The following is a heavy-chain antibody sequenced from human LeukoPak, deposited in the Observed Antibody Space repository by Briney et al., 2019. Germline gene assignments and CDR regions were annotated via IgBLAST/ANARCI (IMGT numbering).Heavy chain of an antibody. CDR1: GFTFSGYG. CDR3: AKLSYVADGSGYYLLAFDI. D-gene: IGHD3-22*01. CDR2: MSDSGDST. V-gene: IGHV3-23*01. J-gene: IGHJ3*02. Sequence: GGTLRLSCAASGFTFSGYGMSWVRQAPGKGLEWVSAMSDSGDSTYYADSVKGRFTISRDNSKNTLYLQMNSLRAEDTAVYYCAKLSYVADGSGYYLLAFDIWGQGTMVTVSS.